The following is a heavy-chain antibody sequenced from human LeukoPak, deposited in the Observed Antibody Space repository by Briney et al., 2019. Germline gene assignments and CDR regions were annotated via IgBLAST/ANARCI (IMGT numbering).Heavy chain of an antibody. Sequence: PSETLSLTCAVYGGSFSGYYWSWTRQPPGKGLEWIGTIYYSGSTQYNPSLKSRVTISVDTSKNQFSLKLSSVTAADTAVYYCATSPQYGGYLGQGTLVTVSS. CDR2: IYYSGST. CDR3: ATSPQYGGY. J-gene: IGHJ4*02. V-gene: IGHV4-34*01. D-gene: IGHD4-23*01. CDR1: GGSFSGYY.